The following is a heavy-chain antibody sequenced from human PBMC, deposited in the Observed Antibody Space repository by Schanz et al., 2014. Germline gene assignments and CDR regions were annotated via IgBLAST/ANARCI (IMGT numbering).Heavy chain of an antibody. CDR2: IFASGSP. CDR1: SGSITSYY. V-gene: IGHV4-4*07. J-gene: IGHJ5*02. Sequence: QVQLQESGPGLVKPSETLSLRCTFSSGSITSYYGNWIRQPAGKGLEWIGRIFASGSPTYNPSLESRVTMSVDTSKTQFSLKLSSVTAADTAVYYCARGGYCSRTSCYFKGGWFDPWGQGTLVTVSS. D-gene: IGHD2-2*01. CDR3: ARGGYCSRTSCYFKGGWFDP.